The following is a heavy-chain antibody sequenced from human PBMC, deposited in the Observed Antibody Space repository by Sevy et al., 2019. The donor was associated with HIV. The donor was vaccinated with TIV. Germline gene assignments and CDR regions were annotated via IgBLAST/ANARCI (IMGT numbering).Heavy chain of an antibody. CDR2: ISGSRGST. J-gene: IGHJ3*02. CDR1: GFTFSSYA. CDR3: AKGNGSGYYYVVDAFDI. Sequence: GGSLRLSCAASGFTFSSYAMSWVRQAPGKGLEWVSAISGSRGSTYYADSVKGRFTISRDNSKNTLYLQMNSLRAEDTAVYYCAKGNGSGYYYVVDAFDIWGQGTMVTVSS. D-gene: IGHD3-22*01. V-gene: IGHV3-23*01.